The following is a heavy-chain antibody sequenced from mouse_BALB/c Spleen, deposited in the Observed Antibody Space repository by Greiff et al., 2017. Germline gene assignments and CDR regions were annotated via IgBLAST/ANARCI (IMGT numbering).Heavy chain of an antibody. CDR2: IWSGGST. D-gene: IGHD5-1*01. CDR3: ARTPYLYYFDY. Sequence: VQRVESGPGLVQPSQSLSITCTVSGFSLTSYGVHWVRQSPGKGLEWLGVIWSGGSTDYNAAFISRLSISKNNSKSQVFFKMNSLQANDTAIYYCARTPYLYYFDYWGQGTTLTVSS. CDR1: GFSLTSYG. J-gene: IGHJ2*01. V-gene: IGHV2-2*02.